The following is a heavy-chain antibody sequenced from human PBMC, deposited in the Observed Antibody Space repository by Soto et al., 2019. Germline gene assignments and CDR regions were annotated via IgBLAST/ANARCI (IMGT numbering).Heavy chain of an antibody. Sequence: SSVKVSCKASGPTFSSYAISWVGQAPGQGREWMGGSSPIFGTANYAQKFQGRVTITADESTSTAYMEVISLRCEATGMNYTPRGGFRSGQLALQNSCYYARDV. CDR2: SSPIFGTA. CDR3: PRGGFRSGQLALQNSCYYARDV. V-gene: IGHV1-69*13. CDR1: GPTFSSYA. J-gene: IGHJ6*01. D-gene: IGHD6-6*01.